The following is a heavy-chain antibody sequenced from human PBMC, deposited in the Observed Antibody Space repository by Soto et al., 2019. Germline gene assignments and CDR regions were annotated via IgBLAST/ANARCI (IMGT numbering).Heavy chain of an antibody. CDR1: GGSISSGGYS. CDR3: AREFYYDSSGSSWFDP. J-gene: IGHJ5*02. V-gene: IGHV4-30-2*01. CDR2: IYHSGST. Sequence: QLQLQESGSGLVKPSQTPSLTCAVSGGSISSGGYSWSWIRQPPGKGLEWIGYIYHSGSTYYNPSLKSRVTISVDRSKNQFSLKLSSVTAADTAVYYCAREFYYDSSGSSWFDPWGQGTLVTVSS. D-gene: IGHD3-22*01.